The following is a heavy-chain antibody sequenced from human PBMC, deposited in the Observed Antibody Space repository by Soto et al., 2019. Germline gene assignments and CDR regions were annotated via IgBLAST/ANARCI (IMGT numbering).Heavy chain of an antibody. V-gene: IGHV1-69*01. CDR3: AKKNPHGDSNKAWLDP. CDR2: IIPILGTT. D-gene: IGHD2-8*01. J-gene: IGHJ5*02. Sequence: QVQLLQSGTELRQPGSSVTISCTPSGGTFVSSAFAWVRQAPGGRIEWMGGIIPILGTTKYAEKFLGRLTIRADYSSRTAFLELSSLTVDDTAVYFCAKKNPHGDSNKAWLDPWGQGTLVTVST. CDR1: GGTFVSSA.